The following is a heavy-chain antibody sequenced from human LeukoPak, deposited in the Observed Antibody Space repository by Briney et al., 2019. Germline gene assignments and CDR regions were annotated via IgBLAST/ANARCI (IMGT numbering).Heavy chain of an antibody. D-gene: IGHD6-19*01. V-gene: IGHV3-30*18. CDR3: AKERGAFSAYDY. J-gene: IGHJ4*02. Sequence: PGGSLRLSCAASGFTFSNYGMHWVRQGPGKGLEWEAVISPDGSGKFYADAVKGRFTISRDNSMNTLFLQMNSLRGEDTALYYCAKERGAFSAYDYWGQGTLVTVSS. CDR1: GFTFSNYG. CDR2: ISPDGSGK.